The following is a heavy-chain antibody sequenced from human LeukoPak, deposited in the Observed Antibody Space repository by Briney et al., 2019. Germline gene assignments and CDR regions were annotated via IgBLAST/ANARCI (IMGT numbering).Heavy chain of an antibody. J-gene: IGHJ4*02. CDR1: GGSISSSSYF. CDR2: IYYSGST. V-gene: IGHV4-39*02. Sequence: NPSETLSLTCSVSGGSISSSSYFWGWIRQPPGKGLECIGSIYYSGSTYYNPSLKSRVTISVDTSKNHFSLKLSSVTAADTAVCYCASQKDGYSFDYWGQGTLVTVSS. D-gene: IGHD5-24*01. CDR3: ASQKDGYSFDY.